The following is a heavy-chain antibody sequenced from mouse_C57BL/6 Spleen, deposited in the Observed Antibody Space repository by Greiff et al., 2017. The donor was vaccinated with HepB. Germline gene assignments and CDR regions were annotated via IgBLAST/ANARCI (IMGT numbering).Heavy chain of an antibody. J-gene: IGHJ3*01. CDR3: TRQGFAY. CDR2: IDPETGGT. V-gene: IGHV1-15*01. CDR1: GYTFTDYE. Sequence: VQLQQSGAELVRPGASVTLSCKASGYTFTDYEMHWVKQTPVHGLEWIGAIDPETGGTAYNQKFKGKAILTADKSSSTASMELRSLTSGDSAVYYCTRQGFAYWGQGTLVTVSA.